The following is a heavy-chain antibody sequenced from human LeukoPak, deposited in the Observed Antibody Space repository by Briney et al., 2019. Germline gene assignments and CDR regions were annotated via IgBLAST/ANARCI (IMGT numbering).Heavy chain of an antibody. V-gene: IGHV4-59*01. Sequence: SETLSLTCTVSGGSISSYYWSWIRQPPGKGLEWIGYIYYSGSTNYNPSLKSRVTISVDTSKNQFSLKLSSVTAADTAVYYCASRGLVQGAGHYMDVWGKGTTVTVSS. CDR1: GGSISSYY. J-gene: IGHJ6*03. CDR2: IYYSGST. CDR3: ASRGLVQGAGHYMDV. D-gene: IGHD3-10*01.